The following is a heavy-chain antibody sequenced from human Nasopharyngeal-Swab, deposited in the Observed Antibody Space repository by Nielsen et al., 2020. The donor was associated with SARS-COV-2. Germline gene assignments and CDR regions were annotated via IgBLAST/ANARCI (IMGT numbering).Heavy chain of an antibody. CDR2: IQTDGTEQ. Sequence: GESLKISGAASGFTFSPFWMTWVRQAPGKGLEWVATIQTDGTEQYSVDSVKGRFTISRDNGKNSLYLQMNSLRVEDTAVYYCARENHGVFDNWGQGTLVTVSS. CDR1: GFTFSPFW. CDR3: ARENHGVFDN. J-gene: IGHJ4*02. V-gene: IGHV3-7*01.